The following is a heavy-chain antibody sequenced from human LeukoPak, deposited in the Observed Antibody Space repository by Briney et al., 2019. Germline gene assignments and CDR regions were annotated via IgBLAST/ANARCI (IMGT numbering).Heavy chain of an antibody. V-gene: IGHV1-8*02. Sequence: ASVKVSCKASGYTFTSYGISWVRQAPGQGLEWMGWMNPNSGNTGYAQKFQGRVTMTRNTSISTAYMELSSLRSEDTAVYYCARGYGDYYFDYWGQGTLVTVSS. CDR3: ARGYGDYYFDY. J-gene: IGHJ4*02. CDR2: MNPNSGNT. CDR1: GYTFTSYG. D-gene: IGHD4-17*01.